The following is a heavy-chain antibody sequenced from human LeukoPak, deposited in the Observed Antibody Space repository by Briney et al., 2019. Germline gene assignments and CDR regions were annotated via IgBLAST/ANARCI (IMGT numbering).Heavy chain of an antibody. CDR1: GFTFSTYA. D-gene: IGHD2-15*01. CDR2: VSYDGSNK. V-gene: IGHV3-30*04. J-gene: IGHJ4*02. CDR3: ARETLRNFDY. Sequence: GRSLRLSCAASGFTFSTYAMHWVRQAPGKGLEWVAIVSYDGSNKYYADSVRGRSTISRDNSKNTLYLQMNSLRPEDTSMYYCARETLRNFDYWGRGTLVTVSS.